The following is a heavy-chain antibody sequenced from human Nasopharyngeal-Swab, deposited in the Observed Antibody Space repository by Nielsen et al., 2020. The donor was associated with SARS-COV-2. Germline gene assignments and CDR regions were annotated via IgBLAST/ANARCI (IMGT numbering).Heavy chain of an antibody. CDR2: ISSDSGAK. Sequence: GGSLRLSCAASGFSFSTYTMNWVRQAPGKGLEWLSSISSDSGAKYHADSVKGRFTISRDNAKNSLYLEMNSLRAEETAVYYCLRGDRRDYWGPGTLVSVSS. V-gene: IGHV3-21*01. CDR3: LRGDRRDY. D-gene: IGHD3-22*01. J-gene: IGHJ4*02. CDR1: GFSFSTYT.